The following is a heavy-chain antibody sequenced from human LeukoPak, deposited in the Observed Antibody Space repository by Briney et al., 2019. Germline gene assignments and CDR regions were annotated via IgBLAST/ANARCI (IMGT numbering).Heavy chain of an antibody. CDR2: ISAYNGNT. Sequence: GASVKVSCKASGYTFTSYGISWVRQAPGQGLEWMGWISAYNGNTNYAQKLQGRVTMTTDTSTSTAYMELRSLRSGDTAVYYCAGVKGAYYYDSSGYYWDAFDIWGQGTMVTVSS. V-gene: IGHV1-18*01. D-gene: IGHD3-22*01. CDR3: AGVKGAYYYDSSGYYWDAFDI. CDR1: GYTFTSYG. J-gene: IGHJ3*02.